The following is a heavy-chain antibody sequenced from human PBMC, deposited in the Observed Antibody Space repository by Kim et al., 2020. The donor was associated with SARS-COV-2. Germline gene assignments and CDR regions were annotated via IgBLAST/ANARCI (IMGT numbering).Heavy chain of an antibody. CDR2: IYYSGST. Sequence: SETLSLTCTVSGGSISSYYWSWIRQPPGKGLEWIGYIYYSGSTNYNPSLKSRVTISVDTSKNQFSLKLSSVTAADTAVYYCARENSIWFGELPPLPYNWFDPWGQGTLVTVSS. V-gene: IGHV4-59*01. CDR1: GGSISSYY. D-gene: IGHD3-10*01. CDR3: ARENSIWFGELPPLPYNWFDP. J-gene: IGHJ5*02.